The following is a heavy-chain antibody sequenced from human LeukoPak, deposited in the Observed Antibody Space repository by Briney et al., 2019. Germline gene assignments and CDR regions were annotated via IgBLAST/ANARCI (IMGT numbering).Heavy chain of an antibody. V-gene: IGHV4-59*01. CDR3: ARDLIAEAGIWDY. CDR1: GGSISSYY. D-gene: IGHD6-13*01. Sequence: SETLSLTCTVSGGSISSYYWNWIRQPPGKGLEWIGYISYSGSTKYNPSLKSRVTTSVDTSKNQFSLRLSSVTAADTAVYYCARDLIAEAGIWDYWGQGTLVTVSS. J-gene: IGHJ4*02. CDR2: ISYSGST.